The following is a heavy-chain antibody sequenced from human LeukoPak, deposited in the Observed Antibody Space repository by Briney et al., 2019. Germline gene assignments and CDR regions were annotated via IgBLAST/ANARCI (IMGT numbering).Heavy chain of an antibody. V-gene: IGHV4-4*07. CDR2: IYSSGDT. D-gene: IGHD1-26*01. J-gene: IGHJ4*02. Sequence: SESLSLTCTVSGGSVTSYYCNWIRQPAGKGLEWIGRIYSSGDTNYNPSLKSRITMSVDTSKNQFPLNLSSVTAADTAVYYCARDPFGSSLDYWGQGTLVTVSS. CDR1: GGSVTSYY. CDR3: ARDPFGSSLDY.